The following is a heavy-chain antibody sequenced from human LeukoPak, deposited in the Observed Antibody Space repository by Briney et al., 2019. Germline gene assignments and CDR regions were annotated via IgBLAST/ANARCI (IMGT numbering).Heavy chain of an antibody. V-gene: IGHV3-30*09. D-gene: IGHD2-2*01. CDR1: GFTFSSYA. J-gene: IGHJ4*02. CDR3: AKGGLGAYCSSTSCYLNY. Sequence: GRSLRLSCVASGFTFSSYAMHWVRQAPGKGLEWVAVISKDGSNKYYADSVKGRFAIPRDNSKNTLYLQMNSLRAEDTAVYYCAKGGLGAYCSSTSCYLNYWGQGTLVTVSS. CDR2: ISKDGSNK.